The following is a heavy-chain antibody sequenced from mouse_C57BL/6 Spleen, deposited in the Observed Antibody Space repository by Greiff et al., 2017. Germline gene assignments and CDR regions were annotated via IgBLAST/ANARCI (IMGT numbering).Heavy chain of an antibody. CDR1: GFTFSSYA. J-gene: IGHJ2*01. Sequence: EVQLVESGGGLVKPGGSLKLSCAASGFTFSSYAMSWVRQTPEKRLEWVATISDGGSYTYYPDNVKGRFTISRDNAKNNLYLQMSHLKSEDTAMYYCARERKNWVFDYWGQGTTLTVSS. CDR3: ARERKNWVFDY. CDR2: ISDGGSYT. V-gene: IGHV5-4*01. D-gene: IGHD4-1*01.